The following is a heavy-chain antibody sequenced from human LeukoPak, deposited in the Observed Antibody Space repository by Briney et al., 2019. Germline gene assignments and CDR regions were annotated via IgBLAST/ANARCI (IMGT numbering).Heavy chain of an antibody. CDR2: ILPIFGTA. CDR3: VRGSEWLRDYDY. J-gene: IGHJ4*02. CDR1: GGTFSSYA. V-gene: IGHV1-69*05. Sequence: VASVKVSCKASGGTFSSYAISWVRQAPGQGREWMGEILPIFGTANYAQKFQGRVTITTDESTSTAYMELSSLRSEDTAVYYCVRGSEWLRDYDYWGQGTLVTVSS. D-gene: IGHD5-12*01.